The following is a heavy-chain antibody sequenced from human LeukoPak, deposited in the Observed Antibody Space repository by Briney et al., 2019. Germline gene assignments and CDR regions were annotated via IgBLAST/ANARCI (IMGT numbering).Heavy chain of an antibody. CDR1: GFTFSNYW. CDR2: ISSSSSYI. J-gene: IGHJ4*02. V-gene: IGHV3-21*01. D-gene: IGHD6-13*01. CDR3: ASLGIAAAGTIDY. Sequence: GGSLRLSCAASGFTFSNYWMNWVRQAPGKGLEWVSSISSSSSYIYYADSVKGRFTISRDNAKNSLYLQMNCLRAEDTAVYYCASLGIAAAGTIDYWGQGTLVTVSS.